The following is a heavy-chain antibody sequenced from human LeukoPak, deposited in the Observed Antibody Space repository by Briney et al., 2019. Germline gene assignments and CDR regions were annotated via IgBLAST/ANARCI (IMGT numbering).Heavy chain of an antibody. CDR3: ATSRDGYNYMGGPFDY. J-gene: IGHJ4*02. Sequence: GGSLRLSCAASGFTFSNSWMSWVRQVPGRGLEWVASINQHGSQIHYVDSVKGRFTISRDNSKNTLYVKMNSLRAEDAAVYYCATSRDGYNYMGGPFDYWGQGTLVTVSS. CDR1: GFTFSNSW. D-gene: IGHD5-24*01. V-gene: IGHV3-7*01. CDR2: INQHGSQI.